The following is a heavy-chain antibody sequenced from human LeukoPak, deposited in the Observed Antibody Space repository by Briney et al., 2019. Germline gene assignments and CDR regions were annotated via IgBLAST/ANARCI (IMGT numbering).Heavy chain of an antibody. J-gene: IGHJ4*02. CDR1: GVTFSSYG. CDR3: AKGLEGYCSGGSCYFDY. D-gene: IGHD2-15*01. Sequence: GGTLRHSCAASGVTFSSYGMSWVRQAPGKGLEWVSAIGGSGGSTYYADSVKGRFTISRDNSKNTLYLQMNSLRAEDTAVYYCAKGLEGYCSGGSCYFDYWGQGTLVTVSS. V-gene: IGHV3-23*01. CDR2: IGGSGGST.